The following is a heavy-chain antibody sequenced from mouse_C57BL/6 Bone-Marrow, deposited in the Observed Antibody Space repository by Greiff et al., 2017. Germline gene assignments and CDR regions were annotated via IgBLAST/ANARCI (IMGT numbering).Heavy chain of an antibody. J-gene: IGHJ3*01. CDR3: ARGKGYPAWFAY. CDR1: GNAFSSSW. V-gene: IGHV1-82*01. D-gene: IGHD2-14*01. CDR2: IYPGDGDT. Sequence: VQLQQSGPELVKPGASVKISCKASGNAFSSSWMHWVKQRPGQGLEWIGRIYPGDGDTNYNGKFKGKATLTADKSSSTAYMQLSSLTSEDSAVYFCARGKGYPAWFAYWGQGTLVTVSA.